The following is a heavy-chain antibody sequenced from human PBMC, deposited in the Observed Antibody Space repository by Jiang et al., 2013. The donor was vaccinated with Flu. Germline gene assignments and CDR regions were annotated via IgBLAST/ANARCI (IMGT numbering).Heavy chain of an antibody. CDR2: ISLATGNT. Sequence: GAEVKKPGASVNISCRASGYNFIDYAIHWVRQAPGQRPEWMGWISLATGNTKYSQSFQGRVTLTSDTSASTVYMELGSLTFEDTAGFYCAKGVDSAGHYYTLDDWGQGTLVAVSS. CDR3: AKGVDSAGHYYTLDD. V-gene: IGHV1-3*01. CDR1: GYNFIDYA. D-gene: IGHD3-3*01. J-gene: IGHJ4*02.